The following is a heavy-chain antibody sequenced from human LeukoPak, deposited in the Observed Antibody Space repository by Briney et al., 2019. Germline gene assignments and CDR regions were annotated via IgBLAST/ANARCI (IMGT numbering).Heavy chain of an antibody. D-gene: IGHD7-27*01. CDR3: TRGHWGLQS. J-gene: IGHJ5*02. CDR2: IHHSGNS. CDR1: GASVTDYY. Sequence: SETLSLPCTVSGASVTDYYWSWIRQSPGKGLEWISYIHHSGNSDYNPSLRSRVTTSLDTSKNQFSLNLNSVTAADTAVYYCTRGHWGLQSWSQGTLVTVSS. V-gene: IGHV4-59*02.